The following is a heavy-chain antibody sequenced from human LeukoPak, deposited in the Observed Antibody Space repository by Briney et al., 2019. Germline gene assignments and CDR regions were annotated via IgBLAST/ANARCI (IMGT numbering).Heavy chain of an antibody. CDR1: GYTFTSYG. Sequence: GASVKVSCKASGYTFTSYGISWVRQAPGQGLEWMGWISAYNGNTNYAQKLQGRVTMTTDTSTSTAYMELRSLRSDDTAVYYCAREGTGFGVVIIPNYYYYGMDVWGQGTTVTVSS. D-gene: IGHD3-3*01. CDR3: AREGTGFGVVIIPNYYYYGMDV. V-gene: IGHV1-18*01. CDR2: ISAYNGNT. J-gene: IGHJ6*02.